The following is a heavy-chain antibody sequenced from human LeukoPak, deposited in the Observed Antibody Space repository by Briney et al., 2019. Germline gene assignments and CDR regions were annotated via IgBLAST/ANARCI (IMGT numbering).Heavy chain of an antibody. D-gene: IGHD2-15*01. J-gene: IGHJ5*02. Sequence: GESLKISCKGSGYSFTDFWIAWVRQMPGKGLEWMGIIYPADADTIYSPSFQGQVIISADNSISTAYLQWSSLKASDTAMYYCARLVGIRGGGSQVDWFDPWGQGTLVTVSS. CDR2: IYPADADT. CDR3: ARLVGIRGGGSQVDWFDP. V-gene: IGHV5-51*01. CDR1: GYSFTDFW.